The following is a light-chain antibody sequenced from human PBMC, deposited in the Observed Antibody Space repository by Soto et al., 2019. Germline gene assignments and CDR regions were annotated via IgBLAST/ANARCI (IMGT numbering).Light chain of an antibody. CDR1: QSINNW. J-gene: IGKJ2*01. V-gene: IGKV1-5*03. CDR2: EAS. CDR3: QQYSAYST. Sequence: DIQMTQSPSTLSASVGDRVIITCRASQSINNWLAWYQLKPGKAPKLLIYEASSLQGGVPSRFSGSGSGTEFTLTISSLQPDDFATYYCQQYSAYSTFGQGTKLEIK.